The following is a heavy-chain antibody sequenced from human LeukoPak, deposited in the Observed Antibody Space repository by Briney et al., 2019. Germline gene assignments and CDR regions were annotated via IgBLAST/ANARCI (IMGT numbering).Heavy chain of an antibody. CDR2: FDPEDGET. D-gene: IGHD6-19*01. J-gene: IGHJ6*03. V-gene: IGHV1-24*01. CDR3: ARGGSGWLSYYYYMDV. CDR1: GYTLTELS. Sequence: ASVKVSCKVSGYTLTELSMHWVRQAPGKGLEWMGGFDPEDGETIYAQKFQGRVTMTEDTSTDTAYMELSSLRSEDTAVYYCARGGSGWLSYYYYMDVWGKGTTVTVSS.